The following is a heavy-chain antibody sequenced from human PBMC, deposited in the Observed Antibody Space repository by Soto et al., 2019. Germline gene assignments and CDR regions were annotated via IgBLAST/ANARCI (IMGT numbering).Heavy chain of an antibody. D-gene: IGHD3-22*01. J-gene: IGHJ3*02. Sequence: SETLSLTCTVSGGSISSYYWSWIRQPPGKGLEWIGYIYYSGSTNYNPSLKSRVTISVDTSKNQFSLKLSSVTAADTAVYYCARGEYDSSSDAFDIWGQGTMVTVSS. CDR3: ARGEYDSSSDAFDI. V-gene: IGHV4-59*01. CDR2: IYYSGST. CDR1: GGSISSYY.